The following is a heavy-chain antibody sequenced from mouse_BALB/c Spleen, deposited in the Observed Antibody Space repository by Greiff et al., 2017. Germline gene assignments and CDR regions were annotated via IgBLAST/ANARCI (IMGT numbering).Heavy chain of an antibody. Sequence: VKLMESGPGLVAPSQSLSITCTVSGFSLTGYGVNWVRQPPGKGLEWLGMIWGDGSTDYNSALKSRLSISKDNSKSQVFLKMNSLQTDDTARYYCARDQDDGYWLLAYWGQGTLVTVSA. J-gene: IGHJ3*01. V-gene: IGHV2-6-7*01. CDR3: ARDQDDGYWLLAY. D-gene: IGHD2-3*01. CDR1: GFSLTGYG. CDR2: IWGDGST.